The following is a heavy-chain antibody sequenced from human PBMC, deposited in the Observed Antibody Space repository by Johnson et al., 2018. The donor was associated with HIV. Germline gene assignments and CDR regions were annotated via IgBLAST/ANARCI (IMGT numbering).Heavy chain of an antibody. CDR2: LSSNGGRT. J-gene: IGHJ3*02. CDR1: GFIVSSNY. D-gene: IGHD2-2*01. CDR3: AKGLVAAALRWGGAFDI. V-gene: IGHV3-64*01. Sequence: EQLVESGGGLVQPGGSLRLSCAASGFIVSSNYMNWVRQAPGKGLEYVSALSSNGGRTYYANSVKGRFTISRDHSKNTLYLQMNSLRAEDTAVYYCAKGLVAAALRWGGAFDIWGQGTMVTVSS.